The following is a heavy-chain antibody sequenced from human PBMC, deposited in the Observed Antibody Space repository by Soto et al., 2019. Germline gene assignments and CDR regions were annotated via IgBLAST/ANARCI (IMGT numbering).Heavy chain of an antibody. J-gene: IGHJ6*02. D-gene: IGHD2-21*02. CDR2: IYYSGST. Sequence: SETLSLTCTVSGGSISSYYWSWIRQPPGKGLEWIGYIYYSGSTNYNPSLKSRVTISVDTSKNQFSLKLSSVTAADTAVYYCARDRAVGSGVVTRLYYYYGMDVWGQGNTVTVSS. V-gene: IGHV4-59*01. CDR3: ARDRAVGSGVVTRLYYYYGMDV. CDR1: GGSISSYY.